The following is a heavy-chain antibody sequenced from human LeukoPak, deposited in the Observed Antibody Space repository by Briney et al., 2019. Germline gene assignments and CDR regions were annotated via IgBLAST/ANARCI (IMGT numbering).Heavy chain of an antibody. Sequence: PSGTLSLTCAVSGGSISSSNWWSWVRQPPGKGLEWIGEIYHSGSTNYNPSLKSRVTISVDKSKNQFSLKLSSVTAADTAVYYCARDPRYCSGGSCYRWFDPWGQGTLVTVSS. D-gene: IGHD2-15*01. CDR3: ARDPRYCSGGSCYRWFDP. V-gene: IGHV4-4*02. CDR2: IYHSGST. J-gene: IGHJ5*02. CDR1: GGSISSSNW.